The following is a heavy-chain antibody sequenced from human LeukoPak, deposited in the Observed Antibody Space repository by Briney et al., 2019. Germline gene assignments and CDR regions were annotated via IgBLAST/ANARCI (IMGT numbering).Heavy chain of an antibody. CDR1: GGSISSSSYY. Sequence: SETLSLTCTVSGGSISSSSYYWGWIRQPPGKGLEWIGSIYYSGSTYYNPSLKSRVTISVDTSKNQFSLKLSSVTAADTAVYYCARDFAYSSGWYEFDPWGQGTLVTVSS. J-gene: IGHJ5*02. CDR3: ARDFAYSSGWYEFDP. CDR2: IYYSGST. D-gene: IGHD6-19*01. V-gene: IGHV4-39*07.